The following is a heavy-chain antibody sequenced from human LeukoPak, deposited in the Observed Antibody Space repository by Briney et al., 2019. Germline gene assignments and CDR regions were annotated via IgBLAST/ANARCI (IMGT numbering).Heavy chain of an antibody. CDR3: ARGSGWYDY. CDR1: GFTFSSYW. Sequence: GGSLRLSCAASGFTFSSYWMTWVRQAPGKGLEWVANIKKDGSERNYVDFVKGRFTISRDNAKNSLYLQMNSLRDEDTAVYSCARGSGWYDYWGQGTLVTVSS. V-gene: IGHV3-7*01. CDR2: IKKDGSER. J-gene: IGHJ4*02. D-gene: IGHD6-19*01.